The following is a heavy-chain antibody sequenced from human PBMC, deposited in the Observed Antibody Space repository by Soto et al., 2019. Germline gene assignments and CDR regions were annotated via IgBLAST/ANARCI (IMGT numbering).Heavy chain of an antibody. V-gene: IGHV3-23*01. Sequence: GGSLRLSCAAAGFTFSSYAMSWVSQAPGKGLEWVSGISGSGGSTYYADSVKGRFTISRDDSKNTLYLQMNSLRAEDTAIFYCARDPFGYYVNYFDNWGQGTLVTVSS. D-gene: IGHD1-26*01. CDR3: ARDPFGYYVNYFDN. CDR2: ISGSGGST. J-gene: IGHJ4*02. CDR1: GFTFSSYA.